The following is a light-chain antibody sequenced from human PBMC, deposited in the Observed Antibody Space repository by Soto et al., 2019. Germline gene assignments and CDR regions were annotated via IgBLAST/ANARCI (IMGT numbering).Light chain of an antibody. CDR2: DVY. J-gene: IGLJ1*01. CDR3: CSYAGTYTYV. V-gene: IGLV2-11*01. Sequence: QCVLTQPGSVSGAARQAVPISCTGTSSDVGAYVYVSWYQNQPGSAPKLIIYDVYKRPSGVPDRFSGSKSGDTASLTISGLQADDEADYYCCSYAGTYTYVFGTGTKVTVL. CDR1: SSDVGAYVY.